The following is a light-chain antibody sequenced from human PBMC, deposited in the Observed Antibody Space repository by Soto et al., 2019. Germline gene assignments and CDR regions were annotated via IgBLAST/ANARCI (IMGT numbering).Light chain of an antibody. V-gene: IGKV3-15*01. CDR1: QGVSSD. CDR3: QQYNNWPPIT. Sequence: EIVMTQSPATLSVSPGERATLSCRASQGVSSDLAWYQQKPGQAPRLLIYGASTRATGIPARFSGSGSGTEFTLTISSLQSEDFAVYHCQQYNNWPPITFGQGTRLEIK. J-gene: IGKJ5*01. CDR2: GAS.